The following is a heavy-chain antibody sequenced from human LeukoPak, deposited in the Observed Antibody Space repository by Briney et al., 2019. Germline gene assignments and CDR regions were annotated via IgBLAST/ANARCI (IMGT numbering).Heavy chain of an antibody. V-gene: IGHV3-49*04. CDR2: IRSKAYGGTT. CDR3: TRGDYDFWSGFGSDY. CDR1: GFTFGDYA. D-gene: IGHD3-3*01. Sequence: GSLRLSCTASGFTFGDYALSWVRQAPGKGLEWVGFIRSKAYGGTTEYAASVKGRFTISRDDSKSNAYLQMNSLKTEDTAVYYCTRGDYDFWSGFGSDYWGQGTLVTVSS. J-gene: IGHJ4*02.